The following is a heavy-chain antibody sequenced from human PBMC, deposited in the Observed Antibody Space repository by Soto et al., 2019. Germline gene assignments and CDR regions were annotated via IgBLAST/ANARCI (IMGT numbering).Heavy chain of an antibody. Sequence: GGSLRLSCAASGFTFSSYGMHWVRQAPGKGLEWVAVISYDGSNKYYADSVKGRFTISRDNSKNTLYLQMNSLRAEDTAVYYCAKDALQIHYYYYYMDVWGKGTTVTVSS. D-gene: IGHD3-10*01. CDR3: AKDALQIHYYYYYMDV. V-gene: IGHV3-30*18. CDR1: GFTFSSYG. J-gene: IGHJ6*03. CDR2: ISYDGSNK.